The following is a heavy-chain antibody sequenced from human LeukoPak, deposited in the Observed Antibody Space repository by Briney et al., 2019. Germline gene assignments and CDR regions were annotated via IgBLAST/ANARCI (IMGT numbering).Heavy chain of an antibody. V-gene: IGHV1-2*02. Sequence: ASVKVSCKAFVYTLTRYYMHWVRQTPGQEREWMGGINPHSGGTNYVQKCQGRVTLSRETRLSTAHTGLSRLRADSTAVYYCVRDSSGWNHDYWGQGTLVTVSS. CDR1: VYTLTRYY. CDR2: INPHSGGT. D-gene: IGHD6-19*01. J-gene: IGHJ4*02. CDR3: VRDSSGWNHDY.